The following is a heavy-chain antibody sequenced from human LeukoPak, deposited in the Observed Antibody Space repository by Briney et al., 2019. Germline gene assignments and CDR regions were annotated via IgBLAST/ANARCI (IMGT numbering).Heavy chain of an antibody. Sequence: SETLSLTCTVSGYSISSGYYWGWIRQPPGKGLEWIGSIYHSGSTYYNPSLKSRVTISVDTSEDQFSLKLSSVTAADTAVYYCAIHYYDSSGYYFDYWGQGTLVTVSS. CDR2: IYHSGST. D-gene: IGHD3-22*01. CDR3: AIHYYDSSGYYFDY. J-gene: IGHJ4*02. V-gene: IGHV4-38-2*02. CDR1: GYSISSGYY.